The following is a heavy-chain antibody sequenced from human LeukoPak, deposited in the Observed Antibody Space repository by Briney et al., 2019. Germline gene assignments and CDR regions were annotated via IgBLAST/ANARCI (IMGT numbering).Heavy chain of an antibody. CDR3: AREVDYYDSSGYASHFDY. V-gene: IGHV4-38-2*02. CDR2: IYHSGST. D-gene: IGHD3-22*01. CDR1: GNSISSGYY. J-gene: IGHJ4*02. Sequence: SETLSLTCTVSGNSISSGYYWGWIRQPPGKGLEWIASIYHSGSTYYNPSLKSRVSISMDTSMNQFSLKLSSVTAADTAVYYCAREVDYYDSSGYASHFDYWGQGTLVTVSS.